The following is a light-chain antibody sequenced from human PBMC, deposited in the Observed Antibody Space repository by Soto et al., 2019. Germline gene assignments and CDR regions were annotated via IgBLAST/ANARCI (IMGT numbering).Light chain of an antibody. CDR2: EVS. J-gene: IGLJ2*01. CDR3: SSYAGSNNFVG. V-gene: IGLV2-8*01. Sequence: QPVLTQPPSASGAPGQSVTISCTGTSSDVGGYNYVSWYQQHPSKAPKLMIYEVSKRPSGVPDRFSGSKSGNTASLTVSGLQAEDEADYYCSSYAGSNNFVGFGGGTKLTVL. CDR1: SSDVGGYNY.